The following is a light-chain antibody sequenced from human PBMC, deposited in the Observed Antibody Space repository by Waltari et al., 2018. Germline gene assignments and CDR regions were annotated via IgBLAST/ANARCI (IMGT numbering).Light chain of an antibody. CDR1: SSDIAGYNY. CDR2: NVN. V-gene: IGLV2-14*03. CDR3: SSYRSSSTLV. Sequence: QSALTQPAPVSGSPGQPITISCTGTSSDIAGYNYVSWLQQHPGRVPKLISYNVNKRPSGVSNRFSGSKSGNAASLTISGLQAEDEADYYFSSYRSSSTLVFGAGTKVTVL. J-gene: IGLJ3*02.